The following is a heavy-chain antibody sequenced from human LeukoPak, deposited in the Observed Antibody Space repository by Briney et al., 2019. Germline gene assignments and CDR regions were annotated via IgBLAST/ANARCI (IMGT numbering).Heavy chain of an antibody. J-gene: IGHJ4*02. V-gene: IGHV3-11*05. CDR1: GFTFSDYY. D-gene: IGHD5-18*01. CDR3: ARAKRYTYVDY. Sequence: GGSLRHSCAASGFTFSDYYMSWIRQAPGKGLEWVSYISSSSSYTNYADSVKGRFTISRDNAKNSLYLQMNSLRAEDTAVYFCARAKRYTYVDYWGQGTLVTVSS. CDR2: ISSSSSYT.